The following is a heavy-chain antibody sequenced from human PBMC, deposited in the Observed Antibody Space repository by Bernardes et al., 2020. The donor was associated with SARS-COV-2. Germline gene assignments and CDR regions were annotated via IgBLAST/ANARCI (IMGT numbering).Heavy chain of an antibody. CDR1: GFTFSSYA. D-gene: IGHD3-10*01. Sequence: GGSLRLSCAASGFTFSSYAMSWVRQAPGKGLEWVSAISGSGGSTYYADSVKGRFTISRDNSKNTLYLQMNSLRAEDTAVYYCAKDGYGSGPFFVGMDVWGKGTTVTVS. CDR2: ISGSGGST. J-gene: IGHJ6*04. CDR3: AKDGYGSGPFFVGMDV. V-gene: IGHV3-23*01.